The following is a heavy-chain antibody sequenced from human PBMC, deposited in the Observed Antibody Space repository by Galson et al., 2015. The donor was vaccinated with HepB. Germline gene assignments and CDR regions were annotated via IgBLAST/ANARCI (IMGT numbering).Heavy chain of an antibody. CDR3: VRGTTAPDY. Sequence: SLRLSCAACGFTFTSYGMSWVRQAPGKGLECVSAISRGGDTSDYADSVKGRFTVPRDSSTNTLYLQMNGLRADDTAIYYCVRGTTAPDYWGQGTLVTGSS. V-gene: IGHV3-23*01. J-gene: IGHJ4*02. CDR1: GFTFTSYG. CDR2: ISRGGDTS. D-gene: IGHD2/OR15-2a*01.